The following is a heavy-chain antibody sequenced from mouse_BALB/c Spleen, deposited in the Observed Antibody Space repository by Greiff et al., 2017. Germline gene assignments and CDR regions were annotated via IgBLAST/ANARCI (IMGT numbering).Heavy chain of an antibody. CDR1: GYTFSSYW. D-gene: IGHD2-1*01. J-gene: IGHJ3*01. Sequence: QVQLQQSGAELMKPGPSVKISCKATGYTFSSYWIEWVKQRPGHGLEWIGEILPGSGSTNYNEKFKGKATFTADTSSNTAYMQLSSLTSEDSAVYYCARRDYYGNPWFAYWGQGTLVTVSA. CDR3: ARRDYYGNPWFAY. V-gene: IGHV1-9*01. CDR2: ILPGSGST.